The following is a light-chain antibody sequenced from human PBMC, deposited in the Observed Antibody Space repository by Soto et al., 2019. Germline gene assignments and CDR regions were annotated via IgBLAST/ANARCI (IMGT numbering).Light chain of an antibody. CDR1: SSDVGAYDS. Sequence: QSALAQPASVSGSPGQSITISCTGTSSDVGAYDSVSWYQQHPHKAPQVIIYKGTRRPSGVSNRFSGSTSGNAASLTISGLQADDEADYFCCSSAPESTYGFGTGTKLTVL. J-gene: IGLJ1*01. CDR3: CSSAPESTYG. CDR2: KGT. V-gene: IGLV2-23*01.